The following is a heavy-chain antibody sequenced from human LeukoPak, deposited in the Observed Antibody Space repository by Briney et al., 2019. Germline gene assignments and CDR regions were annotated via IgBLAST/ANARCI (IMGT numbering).Heavy chain of an antibody. CDR2: IYYSGKT. J-gene: IGHJ3*02. V-gene: IGHV4-59*01. CDR3: AREAYYDSSGYSHDAFDI. Sequence: SETLSLTRTVPGGSISSSYWRWIRQPPGKGLEWIGYIYYSGKTNYNPSLKSRVTISVDTSKNQFSLKLSSVTAADTAVYYCAREAYYDSSGYSHDAFDIWGQGTMVTVSS. D-gene: IGHD3-22*01. CDR1: GGSISSSY.